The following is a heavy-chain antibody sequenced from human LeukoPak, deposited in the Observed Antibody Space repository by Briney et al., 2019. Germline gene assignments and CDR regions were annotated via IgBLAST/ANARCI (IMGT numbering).Heavy chain of an antibody. V-gene: IGHV4-61*07. J-gene: IGHJ6*02. Sequence: SRVTISVDTSKNQFSLKLSSVTAADTAMYYCARHFLGELPDMDVWGQGTTVTVSS. D-gene: IGHD1-26*01. CDR3: ARHFLGELPDMDV.